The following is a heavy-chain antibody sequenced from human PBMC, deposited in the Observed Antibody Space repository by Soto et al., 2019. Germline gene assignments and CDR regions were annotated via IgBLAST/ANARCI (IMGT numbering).Heavy chain of an antibody. V-gene: IGHV3-23*01. D-gene: IGHD2-15*01. CDR3: AKRSLSPYCSAGSCYSPFDY. CDR2: XXGSGVST. J-gene: IGHJ4*02. CDR1: GFTFSSYA. Sequence: EVQLLESGGGLVQPGGSLRLSCAASGFTFSSYAMSWVRXXXXXXXXXXXXXXGSGVSTYYADSVKGRFTISRDNSKNTLYLQMNSLRAEDTAVYYCAKRSLSPYCSAGSCYSPFDYWGQGTLVTVSS.